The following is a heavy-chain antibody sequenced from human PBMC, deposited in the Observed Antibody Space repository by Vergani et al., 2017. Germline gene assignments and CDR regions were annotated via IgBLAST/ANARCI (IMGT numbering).Heavy chain of an antibody. CDR1: GFTLSNYD. CDR2: IQFDGSNQ. J-gene: IGHJ4*02. V-gene: IGHV3-30*02. CDR3: AKHFRGWGIDY. D-gene: IGHD3-16*01. Sequence: QVQLVESGGGVVQRGGSLRLSCATSGFTLSNYDMQWISQGPGKGLEFVAFIQFDGSNQYYADSVKGRFTLSRDLSKNTLYLQMNSLRTDDTATYYCAKHFRGWGIDYWGQGTQVIVSS.